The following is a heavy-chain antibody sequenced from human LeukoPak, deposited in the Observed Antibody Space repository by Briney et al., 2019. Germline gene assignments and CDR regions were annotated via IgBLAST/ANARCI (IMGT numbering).Heavy chain of an antibody. D-gene: IGHD3-3*01. CDR2: ISYDGSNK. Sequence: GGSLRLSCAASGFTFSSYGMHWVRQAPGKGLEWVAVISYDGSNKYYADSVKGRFTISRDNSKNTLYLQMDTLRTEDTAVYYCARDVSGSWSTDYWGQGTLVTVSS. CDR1: GFTFSSYG. J-gene: IGHJ4*02. V-gene: IGHV3-30*03. CDR3: ARDVSGSWSTDY.